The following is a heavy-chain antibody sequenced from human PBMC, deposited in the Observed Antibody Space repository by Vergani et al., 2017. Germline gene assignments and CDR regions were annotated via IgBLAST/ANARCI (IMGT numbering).Heavy chain of an antibody. J-gene: IGHJ4*02. D-gene: IGHD3-10*01. CDR1: GGSFSGYY. V-gene: IGHV4-34*01. Sequence: QVQLQQWGAGLLKPSETLSLTCAVYGGSFSGYYWSWIRQPPGKGLEWIGEINHSGSTNYNPSLKSRVTISVDTSKNQFSLKLSSVTAADTAVYYCARDASYGSGSLIDYWGQGTLVTVSS. CDR3: ARDASYGSGSLIDY. CDR2: INHSGST.